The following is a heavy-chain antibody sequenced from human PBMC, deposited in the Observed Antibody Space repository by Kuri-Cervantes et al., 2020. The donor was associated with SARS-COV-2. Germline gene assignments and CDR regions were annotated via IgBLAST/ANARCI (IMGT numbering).Heavy chain of an antibody. CDR1: GGSISSYY. CDR2: IRSKAYGGTT. J-gene: IGHJ4*02. Sequence: GGSLRLSCTASGGSISSYYWSWVRQAPGKGLEWVGFIRSKAYGGTTEYAASVKGRFTISRDDSKSIAYLQMNSLKTEDTAVYYCTTNDFWSGYYFDYWGQGTLVTVSS. D-gene: IGHD3-3*01. CDR3: TTNDFWSGYYFDY. V-gene: IGHV3-49*04.